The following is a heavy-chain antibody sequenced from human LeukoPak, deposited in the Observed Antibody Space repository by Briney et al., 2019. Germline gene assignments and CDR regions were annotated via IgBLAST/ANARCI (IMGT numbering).Heavy chain of an antibody. CDR3: ARVVDSSGGTHFDY. Sequence: GASVTVSCTASVGSFSICAISWVRQAPAQGLEWVGRSIPIFGIANYAQKFQGRVTITADKSPRTAYLELSSLRAEDTAVYYCARVVDSSGGTHFDYWGQGTLVTVSS. D-gene: IGHD3-22*01. V-gene: IGHV1-69*04. CDR1: VGSFSICA. J-gene: IGHJ4*02. CDR2: SIPIFGIA.